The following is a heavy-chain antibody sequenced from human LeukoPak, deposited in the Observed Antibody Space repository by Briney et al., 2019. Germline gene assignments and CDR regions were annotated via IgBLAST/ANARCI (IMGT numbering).Heavy chain of an antibody. CDR2: ISSSSSYI. D-gene: IGHD5-24*01. Sequence: GGSLRLSCAASGFTFSSYSMNWVRQAPGKGLEWVSSISSSSSYIYYADSVKGRFTISRDNAKNSLYLQMNSLRAEDTAVYYCARNNQGDGYPLPFDYWGQGTLVTVSS. V-gene: IGHV3-21*01. CDR3: ARNNQGDGYPLPFDY. J-gene: IGHJ4*02. CDR1: GFTFSSYS.